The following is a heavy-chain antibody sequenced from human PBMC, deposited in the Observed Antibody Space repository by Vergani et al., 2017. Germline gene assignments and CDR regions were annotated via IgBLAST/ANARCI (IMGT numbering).Heavy chain of an antibody. D-gene: IGHD1-26*01. V-gene: IGHV3-23*01. CDR1: GFTFSSYA. Sequence: EVQLLESGGGLVQPGGSLRLSCAASGFTFSSYAKSWVRQAPGKGLEWVSAIRGSGGSTYYADSVKGRFTISRDNSKNTRYLQMNSLRAEDTAVYYCARDEVGAMLGPHDSHFDYGDRGSLVAVSS. CDR3: ARDEVGAMLGPHDSHFDY. CDR2: IRGSGGST. J-gene: IGHJ4*02.